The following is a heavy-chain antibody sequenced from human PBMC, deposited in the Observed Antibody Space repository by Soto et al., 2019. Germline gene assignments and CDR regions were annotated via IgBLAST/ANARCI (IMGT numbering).Heavy chain of an antibody. V-gene: IGHV4-59*08. Sequence: SETLSLTCTVSGGSISSYYWSWIRQHPRNGLEWIGYIYYSGSTNYNPSLKSRVTISVDTYKNLFSLKLSSVTDADTAVYYCATKEGNSWSFDYWGQGTMVTVPQ. CDR1: GGSISSYY. CDR3: ATKEGNSWSFDY. D-gene: IGHD6-13*01. CDR2: IYYSGST. J-gene: IGHJ4*02.